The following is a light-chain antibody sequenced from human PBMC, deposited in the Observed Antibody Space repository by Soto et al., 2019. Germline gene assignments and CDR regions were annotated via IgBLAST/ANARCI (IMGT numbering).Light chain of an antibody. CDR2: DTY. CDR1: SSNIGNNR. V-gene: IGLV1-51*01. CDR3: GTWDSSLSAVV. J-gene: IGLJ2*01. Sequence: QPVLTQPPSVSAAPGQMVTISCSGSSSNIGNNRVSWYQQLPGAAPKLLIYDTYERPSGIPDRFSGSKSGTSATLGITGLQTGDEADYYCGTWDSSLSAVVFGGGTKLTVL.